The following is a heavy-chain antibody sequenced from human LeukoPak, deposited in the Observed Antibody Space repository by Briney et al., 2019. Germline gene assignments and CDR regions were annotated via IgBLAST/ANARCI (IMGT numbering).Heavy chain of an antibody. D-gene: IGHD5-24*01. V-gene: IGHV4-61*01. Sequence: SETLSLTCTVSGYSISSGYYWSWIRQPPGKGLEWIGYVYYSGSTNYNPSLKSRVTVSVDTSKNQFSLKLRSVTAADTAVYYCARHATSSTSGPPYDYWGQGTLVTVSS. CDR3: ARHATSSTSGPPYDY. CDR2: VYYSGST. CDR1: GYSISSGYY. J-gene: IGHJ4*02.